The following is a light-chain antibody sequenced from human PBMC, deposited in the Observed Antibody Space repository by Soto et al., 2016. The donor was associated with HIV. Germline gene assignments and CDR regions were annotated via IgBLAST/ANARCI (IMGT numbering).Light chain of an antibody. CDR1: QSISSY. V-gene: IGKV1-39*01. Sequence: DIQMTQSPSSLSASVGDRVTITCRASQSISSYLNWYQQTPGKAPELLIYAASSLQGGVPSRFSGSGSGTDFTLTISSLQPEDFATYYCQQSYRTPYTFGQGTKLEIK. J-gene: IGKJ2*01. CDR2: AAS. CDR3: QQSYRTPYT.